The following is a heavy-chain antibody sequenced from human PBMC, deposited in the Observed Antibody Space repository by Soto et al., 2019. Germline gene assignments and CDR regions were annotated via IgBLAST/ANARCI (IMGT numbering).Heavy chain of an antibody. V-gene: IGHV3-23*01. CDR3: AKSPEGLAVYNSDYYGMDV. CDR2: IGGSGTGGRT. D-gene: IGHD2-15*01. CDR1: GLTFSTYA. Sequence: EVHLLESGGDLVQPGGSLRLSCTASGLTFSTYAMSWVRQAPGKGLEWVSAIGGSGTGGRTYYADSVKGRFTISRDNSKNTMYLQMNSLRADDTAVYYCAKSPEGLAVYNSDYYGMDVWGQGTTVTVSS. J-gene: IGHJ6*02.